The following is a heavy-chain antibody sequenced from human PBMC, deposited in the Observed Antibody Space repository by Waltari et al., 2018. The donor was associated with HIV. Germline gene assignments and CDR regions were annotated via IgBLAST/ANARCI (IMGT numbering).Heavy chain of an antibody. V-gene: IGHV4-61*02. D-gene: IGHD3-22*01. CDR2: LYTSGNT. Sequence: QVQLQESGPGLVKPSQTLSLTCTVSGGSINSGSYYWNWIRQPAGKGLEWIGRLYTSGNTNYNPSLKSRVTITVDTSKNQFSLRLSSATASDTGIYYCTRTSTGSDYYYEVDVWGQGTTVTVS. J-gene: IGHJ6*02. CDR3: TRTSTGSDYYYEVDV. CDR1: GGSINSGSYY.